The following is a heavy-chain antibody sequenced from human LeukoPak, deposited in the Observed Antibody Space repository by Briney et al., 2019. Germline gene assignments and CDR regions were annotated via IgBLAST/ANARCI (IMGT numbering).Heavy chain of an antibody. V-gene: IGHV4-59*01. CDR3: ARVTGYMTEDYFDY. J-gene: IGHJ4*02. Sequence: SETLSLTCTVSGGSINSYYWSWIRQPPGKGLEWIGYIYYIGSTNYNPSLKSRVTISVDTSKNQFSLRLSSVTAADTAVYYCARVTGYMTEDYFDYWGQGTLITVSS. CDR1: GGSINSYY. CDR2: IYYIGST. D-gene: IGHD6-13*01.